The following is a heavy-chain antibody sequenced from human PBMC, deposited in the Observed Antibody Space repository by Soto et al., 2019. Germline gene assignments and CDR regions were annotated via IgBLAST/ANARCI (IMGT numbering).Heavy chain of an antibody. J-gene: IGHJ5*02. D-gene: IGHD2-2*01. Sequence: ASLKVSCKASGYTFTSYAMHWVRQAPGQRLEWMGWINAGNGNTKYSQKFQGRVTITRDTSASTAYMELSSLRSEDTAVYYCARGPSIVVVPAARDFWFDPWGQGTLVTVSS. CDR3: ARGPSIVVVPAARDFWFDP. V-gene: IGHV1-3*01. CDR2: INAGNGNT. CDR1: GYTFTSYA.